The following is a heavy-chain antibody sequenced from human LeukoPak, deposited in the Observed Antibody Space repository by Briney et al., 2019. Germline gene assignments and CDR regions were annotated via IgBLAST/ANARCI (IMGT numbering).Heavy chain of an antibody. Sequence: GASVKVSCKASGYTFTGYYMHGVRQAPGQGLEWMGWINPNSGGTNYAQKFQGGVTMTRDTSISTAYMELSRLRSDDTAVYYCARSGDYYDSSDYYYFDYWGQGTLVTVSS. D-gene: IGHD3-22*01. CDR3: ARSGDYYDSSDYYYFDY. CDR1: GYTFTGYY. V-gene: IGHV1-2*02. J-gene: IGHJ4*02. CDR2: INPNSGGT.